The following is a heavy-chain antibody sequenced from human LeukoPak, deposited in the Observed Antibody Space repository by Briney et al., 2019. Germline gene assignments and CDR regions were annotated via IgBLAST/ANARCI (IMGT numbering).Heavy chain of an antibody. Sequence: ASVKVSCKASGYTFTGYYMHWVRQAPGQGLEWMGWINPNSGGTNYAQKFQGRVTMTRDTSISTAYMEPSRLRSDDTAVYYCARDREYLYYYYGMDVWGQGTTVTVSS. CDR1: GYTFTGYY. D-gene: IGHD2/OR15-2a*01. CDR3: ARDREYLYYYYGMDV. J-gene: IGHJ6*02. CDR2: INPNSGGT. V-gene: IGHV1-2*02.